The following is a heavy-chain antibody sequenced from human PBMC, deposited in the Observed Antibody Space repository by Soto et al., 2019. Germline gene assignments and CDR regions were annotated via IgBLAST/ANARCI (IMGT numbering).Heavy chain of an antibody. J-gene: IGHJ4*02. Sequence: SETLSLTCTVSGGSMRNYFWTWIRQPPGKGLEWIGYIHYSGTTSFFPSYNPSLRSRVTISEDTSKNQFPLKLLSVTTADTAVYFCAAGEASSRNLAPYYLDFWGQGTLVTVSS. CDR1: GGSMRNYF. D-gene: IGHD6-13*01. CDR3: AAGEASSRNLAPYYLDF. V-gene: IGHV4-59*01. CDR2: IHYSGTT.